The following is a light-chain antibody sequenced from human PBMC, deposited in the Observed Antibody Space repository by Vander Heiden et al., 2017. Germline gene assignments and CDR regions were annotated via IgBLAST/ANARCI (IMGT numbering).Light chain of an antibody. CDR2: GAS. CDR3: QQYGDSLFT. J-gene: IGKJ3*01. V-gene: IGKV3-20*01. Sequence: ELVLPQSPRTLSLSPGERATLACRASHSISSSYLAWYQQKPGQAPRLLIYGASTRATGIPDRFSGRGSGTDFTLTISRLEPEDFAVYYCQQYGDSLFTFGPGTKVDIK. CDR1: HSISSSY.